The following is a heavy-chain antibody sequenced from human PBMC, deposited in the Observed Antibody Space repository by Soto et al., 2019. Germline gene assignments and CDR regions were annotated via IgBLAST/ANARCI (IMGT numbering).Heavy chain of an antibody. CDR3: ARSPYSSSYYYYYGMDV. Sequence: QVQLVESGGGVVQPGRSLRLSCAASGFTFSSYAMHWARQAPGKGLEWVAVISYDGSNKYYADSVKGRFTISRDNSKNTLYLQMNSLRAEDTAVYYCARSPYSSSYYYYYGMDVWGQGTTVTVSS. V-gene: IGHV3-30-3*01. D-gene: IGHD6-6*01. J-gene: IGHJ6*02. CDR2: ISYDGSNK. CDR1: GFTFSSYA.